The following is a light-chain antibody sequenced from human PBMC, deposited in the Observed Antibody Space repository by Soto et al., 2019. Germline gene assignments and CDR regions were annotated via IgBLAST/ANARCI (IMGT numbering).Light chain of an antibody. Sequence: QSALTQPPSVSGSPGQSVTISCTGTSSDIGHAYRVSWYQQPPGTAPKLMIYEVNNRPSGVPDRFSGSKSGNTASLTISGLQPEDEADYYCTSTNTKYSVILFGGGTKLTVL. J-gene: IGLJ2*01. CDR1: SSDIGHAYR. CDR2: EVN. V-gene: IGLV2-18*02. CDR3: TSTNTKYSVIL.